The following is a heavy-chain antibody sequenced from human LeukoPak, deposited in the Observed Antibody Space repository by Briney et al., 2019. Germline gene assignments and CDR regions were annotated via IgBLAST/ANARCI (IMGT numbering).Heavy chain of an antibody. CDR2: IYYSGGT. CDR1: GDSVSRSDSY. J-gene: IGHJ1*01. V-gene: IGHV4-39*01. CDR3: ARRRYYDGSGYLE. D-gene: IGHD3-22*01. Sequence: SETLSLTCSVSGDSVSRSDSYWDWIRQPPGKGLEWIGTIYYSGGTYYSPSLKSRVTMPVDPSNNQFSLNLRSVTAADTALYYCARRRYYDGSGYLEWGQGTLLSVSS.